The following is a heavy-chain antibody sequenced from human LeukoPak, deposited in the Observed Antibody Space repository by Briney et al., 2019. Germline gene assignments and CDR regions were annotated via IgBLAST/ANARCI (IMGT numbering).Heavy chain of an antibody. Sequence: GESLKISCKGSGYSSTSYWIDWVRQMPGKGLEWMGIIFPGDSDTRYSPSFQGQVTISADKSISTAYLQWSSLKASDTAMYYCARSLGYCSSTSCYNNWFDPWGQGTLVTVSS. CDR3: ARSLGYCSSTSCYNNWFDP. CDR1: GYSSTSYW. D-gene: IGHD2-2*01. V-gene: IGHV5-51*01. CDR2: IFPGDSDT. J-gene: IGHJ5*02.